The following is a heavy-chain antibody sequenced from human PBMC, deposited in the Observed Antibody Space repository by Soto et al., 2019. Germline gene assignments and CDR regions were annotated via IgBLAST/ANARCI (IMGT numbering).Heavy chain of an antibody. CDR2: ISGSGGST. V-gene: IGHV3-23*01. CDR3: AKWPSIAARPRDGAFDI. CDR1: GFTFSSYA. J-gene: IGHJ3*02. D-gene: IGHD6-6*01. Sequence: TGGSLRLSCAASGFTFSSYAMSWVRQAPGKGLEWVSAISGSGGSTYYADSVKGRFTISRDNSKNTLYLQMNSLRAEDTAVYYCAKWPSIAARPRDGAFDIWGQGTMVTVSS.